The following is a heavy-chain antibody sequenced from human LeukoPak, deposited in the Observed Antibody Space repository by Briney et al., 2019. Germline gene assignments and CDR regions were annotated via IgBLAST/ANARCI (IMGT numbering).Heavy chain of an antibody. CDR2: IYTSGST. Sequence: PSETLSLTCTVSGGSISSYYWSWIRQPAGKGLEWIGRIYTSGSTNYNPSLKSRVTMSVDTSKNQFSLKLSSVTAADTAVYYCARAVGCSSTSCYLDRDYMDVWGKGTTVTVSS. D-gene: IGHD2-2*01. CDR3: ARAVGCSSTSCYLDRDYMDV. V-gene: IGHV4-4*07. J-gene: IGHJ6*03. CDR1: GGSISSYY.